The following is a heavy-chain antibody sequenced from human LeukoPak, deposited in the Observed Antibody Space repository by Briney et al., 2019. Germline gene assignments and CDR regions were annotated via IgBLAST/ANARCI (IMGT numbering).Heavy chain of an antibody. J-gene: IGHJ3*02. V-gene: IGHV4-39*07. D-gene: IGHD3-10*01. Sequence: SETLSLTCTVSGDSIISSSYYWGWIRQPPGKGLESIGSIYYSGSSYYNPSLKSRVAISIDTSKNQFSLKLTSVTAADTAIFYCARITLRDGPLLDIWGQGTMVTVSS. CDR1: GDSIISSSYY. CDR3: ARITLRDGPLLDI. CDR2: IYYSGSS.